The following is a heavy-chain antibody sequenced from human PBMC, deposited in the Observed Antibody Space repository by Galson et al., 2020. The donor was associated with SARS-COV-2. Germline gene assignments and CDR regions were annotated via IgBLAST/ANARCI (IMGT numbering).Heavy chain of an antibody. Sequence: LSLTCAASGFTFSSYGMHWVRQAPGKGLEWVAVIWYDGSNKYYADSVKGRFTISRDNSKNTLYLQMNSLRAEDTAVYYCARDGPSGLRFLEWLRDYWGQGTLVTVSS. CDR1: GFTFSSYG. CDR3: ARDGPSGLRFLEWLRDY. D-gene: IGHD3-3*01. CDR2: IWYDGSNK. V-gene: IGHV3-33*01. J-gene: IGHJ4*02.